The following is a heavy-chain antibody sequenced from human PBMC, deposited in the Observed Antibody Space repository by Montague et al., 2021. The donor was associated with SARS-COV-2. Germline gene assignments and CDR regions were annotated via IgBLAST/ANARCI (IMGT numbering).Heavy chain of an antibody. CDR2: INQSGST. CDR1: GGSFSGYY. CDR3: ARGSWHIVVVTAIRDGYYGMDV. J-gene: IGHJ6*02. Sequence: SETLSLTCAVYGGSFSGYYWSWIRQPPGKGLEWIGEINQSGSTXXXPSXXXRVTISVDTSKNQFSLKLSSVTAADTAVYYCARGSWHIVVVTAIRDGYYGMDVWGQGTTVTVSS. V-gene: IGHV4-34*01. D-gene: IGHD2-21*02.